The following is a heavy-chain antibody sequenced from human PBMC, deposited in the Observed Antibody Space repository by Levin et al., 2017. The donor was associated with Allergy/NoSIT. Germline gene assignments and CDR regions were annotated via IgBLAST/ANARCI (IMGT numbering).Heavy chain of an antibody. CDR3: ARSSVVSGPGVWSDI. CDR2: IYYDGST. J-gene: IGHJ3*02. V-gene: IGHV4-30-4*01. CDR1: GGSITSLDYY. Sequence: SETLSLTCTVSGGSITSLDYYWNWIRQTPGKGLEWLGNIYYDGSTNYNPSLKGRLTISLDTSKTQFSLRLRSLTAAATAMYYCARSSVVSGPGVWSDIWGQGTKGTVSS. D-gene: IGHD3-22*01.